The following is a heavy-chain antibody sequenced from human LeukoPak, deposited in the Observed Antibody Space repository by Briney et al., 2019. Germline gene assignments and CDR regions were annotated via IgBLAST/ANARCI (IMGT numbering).Heavy chain of an antibody. CDR3: ARYYANSGSYEDYFDY. Sequence: SQTLSLTCTVSGGSISSGSYYWSWIRQPAGKGLEWIGRIYTSGSTNYNPSLKSRVTISVDTSKNQFSLKLSSVTAADTAVYYCARYYANSGSYEDYFDYWGQGTLVTVSS. CDR1: GGSISSGSYY. J-gene: IGHJ4*02. D-gene: IGHD1-26*01. CDR2: IYTSGST. V-gene: IGHV4-61*02.